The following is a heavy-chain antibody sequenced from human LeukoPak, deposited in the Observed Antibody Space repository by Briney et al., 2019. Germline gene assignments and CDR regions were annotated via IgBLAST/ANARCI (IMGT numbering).Heavy chain of an antibody. Sequence: GGSLRLSCAASGFTFSSYSMNWVRQATGKGLEWVSSISSSSSHIYYADSVKGRFTISRDNAKNSLYLQMNSLRAEDTAVYYCARRRDIVVVPAAYNWFDPWGQGTLVTVSS. V-gene: IGHV3-21*01. CDR2: ISSSSSHI. CDR1: GFTFSSYS. D-gene: IGHD2-2*01. J-gene: IGHJ5*02. CDR3: ARRRDIVVVPAAYNWFDP.